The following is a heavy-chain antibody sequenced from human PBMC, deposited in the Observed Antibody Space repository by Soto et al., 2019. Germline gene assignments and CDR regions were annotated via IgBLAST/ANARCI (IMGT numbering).Heavy chain of an antibody. J-gene: IGHJ5*02. V-gene: IGHV4-59*08. Sequence: QVQLQESGPGLVKPSETLSLTCTVSGGSISSYYWSWIRQPPGKGLEWIGYIYYSGSTNYNPSLKSRVTISVDTSKNQFSLKLSSVTAADTAVYYCARHLNWFDPWGQGTLVTVSS. CDR1: GGSISSYY. CDR3: ARHLNWFDP. CDR2: IYYSGST.